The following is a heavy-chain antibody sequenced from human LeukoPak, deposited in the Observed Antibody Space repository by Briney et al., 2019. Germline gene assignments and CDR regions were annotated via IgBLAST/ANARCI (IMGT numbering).Heavy chain of an antibody. CDR3: ARGPAAPYYYYYGMDV. J-gene: IGHJ6*02. Sequence: GGSLRLSCAASGFTVSSNYMSWVRQAPGKGLEWVANIKQDGSEKYYVDSVKGRFTISRDNAKSSLYLQMTGLRAEDTAVYYCARGPAAPYYYYYGMDVWGQGTTVTVSS. V-gene: IGHV3-7*01. CDR1: GFTVSSNY. CDR2: IKQDGSEK. D-gene: IGHD2-2*01.